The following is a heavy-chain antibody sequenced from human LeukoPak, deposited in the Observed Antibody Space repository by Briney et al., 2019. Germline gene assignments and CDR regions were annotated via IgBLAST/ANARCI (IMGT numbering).Heavy chain of an antibody. V-gene: IGHV1-2*02. J-gene: IGHJ5*02. CDR2: INSNSGGT. Sequence: GASVKVSCKASGYTFTGYYMHWVRQAPGQGLEWMGWINSNSGGTNYAQKFQGRVTMTRDTSISTAYMELSRLRSDDTAVYYCARDKITMVRGGGWFDPWGQGTLVTVSS. CDR3: ARDKITMVRGGGWFDP. CDR1: GYTFTGYY. D-gene: IGHD3-10*01.